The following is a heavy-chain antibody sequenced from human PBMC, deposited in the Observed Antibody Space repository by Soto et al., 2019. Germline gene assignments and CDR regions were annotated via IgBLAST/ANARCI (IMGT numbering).Heavy chain of an antibody. V-gene: IGHV3-48*03. CDR2: ISSSGSTI. Sequence: GGSLRLSCAASGFTFSSYEMNWVRQAPGKGLEWVSYISSSGSTIYYADSVKGRFTISRDNAKNSLYLQMNSLRAEDTAVYYCARDGYSYRHGMDVWGQGTTVTVSS. J-gene: IGHJ6*02. CDR3: ARDGYSYRHGMDV. CDR1: GFTFSSYE. D-gene: IGHD5-18*01.